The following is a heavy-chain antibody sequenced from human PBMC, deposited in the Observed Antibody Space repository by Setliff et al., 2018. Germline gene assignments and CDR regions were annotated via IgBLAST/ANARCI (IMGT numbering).Heavy chain of an antibody. CDR2: ISSSSSYI. CDR1: GFTFCSYS. Sequence: PGGSLRLSCAASGFTFCSYSMNWVRQAPGKGLEWVSSISSSSSYIYYADSVKGRFTISRDNAKNSLYLQMNSLRAEDTAVYYCARESSITIFGVPYYYYYMDVWGKGTTVTVSS. V-gene: IGHV3-21*01. CDR3: ARESSITIFGVPYYYYYMDV. D-gene: IGHD3-3*01. J-gene: IGHJ6*03.